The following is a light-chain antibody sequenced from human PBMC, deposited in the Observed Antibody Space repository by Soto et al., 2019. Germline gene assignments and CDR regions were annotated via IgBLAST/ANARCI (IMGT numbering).Light chain of an antibody. CDR2: EDS. CDR3: QVWDSSSDHHVV. CDR1: NIGSKS. Sequence: SSELTQPPSVSVAPGQTARITCGGNNIGSKSVHWYQQKPGQAPVLVVYEDSDRPSGIPERFSGSNSGNTATLTISRVEAGDEADYYCQVWDSSSDHHVVFGGGTKLTVL. V-gene: IGLV3-21*02. J-gene: IGLJ2*01.